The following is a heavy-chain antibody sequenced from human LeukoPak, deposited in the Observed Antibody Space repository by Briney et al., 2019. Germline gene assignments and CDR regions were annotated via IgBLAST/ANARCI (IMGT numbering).Heavy chain of an antibody. D-gene: IGHD4-23*01. J-gene: IGHJ5*02. CDR1: GGTLSSYA. V-gene: IGHV1-69*05. CDR2: IIPIFGTA. Sequence: SVKVSCKASGGTLSSYAISWVRQAPGQGLEWMGGIIPIFGTANYAQKFQGRVTITTDESTSTAYMELSSLRSEDTAVYYCARDIGYGGNSNWFDPWGQGTLVTVSS. CDR3: ARDIGYGGNSNWFDP.